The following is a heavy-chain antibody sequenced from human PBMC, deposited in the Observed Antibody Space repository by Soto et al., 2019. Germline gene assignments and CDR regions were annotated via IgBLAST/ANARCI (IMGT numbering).Heavy chain of an antibody. V-gene: IGHV1-18*01. Sequence: QVQLVQSGGEVKKPGASVKVSCRASGFTFSDYGMSWVRQAPGQGLEWMGWISAYNGNTNYAQKLQDRVPMTTDTSTSTAYMELRSLRSDDTAVYYCARDRSTHDYWGQGTLVTVSS. J-gene: IGHJ4*02. CDR3: ARDRSTHDY. D-gene: IGHD1-1*01. CDR1: GFTFSDYG. CDR2: ISAYNGNT.